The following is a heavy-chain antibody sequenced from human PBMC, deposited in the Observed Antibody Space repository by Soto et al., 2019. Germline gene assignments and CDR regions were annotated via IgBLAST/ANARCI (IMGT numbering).Heavy chain of an antibody. D-gene: IGHD5-12*01. CDR2: ISAYNGNT. CDR3: ARDRLQYSGYGPYYFDY. CDR1: GYTFTSYG. J-gene: IGHJ4*02. Sequence: VASMKVSCKASGYTFTSYGISWVRQAPGQGLEWMGWISAYNGNTNYAQKLQGRVTITTDTSTSTAYMELRSLRSDDTAVYYCARDRLQYSGYGPYYFDYWGQGTLVTVSS. V-gene: IGHV1-18*04.